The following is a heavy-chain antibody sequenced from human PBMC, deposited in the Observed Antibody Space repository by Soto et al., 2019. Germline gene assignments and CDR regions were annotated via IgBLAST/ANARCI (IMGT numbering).Heavy chain of an antibody. CDR1: GFTFSSYG. CDR3: AREPPLWIPPTYYYYYGMDV. Sequence: PGWSLRLSCAASGFTFSSYGMHWVRQAPGKGLEWVAVIWYDGSNKYYADSVKGRFTISRDNSKNTLYLQMNSLRAEDTAVYYCAREPPLWIPPTYYYYYGMDVWCQGTTVTVSS. D-gene: IGHD5-18*01. J-gene: IGHJ6*02. CDR2: IWYDGSNK. V-gene: IGHV3-33*01.